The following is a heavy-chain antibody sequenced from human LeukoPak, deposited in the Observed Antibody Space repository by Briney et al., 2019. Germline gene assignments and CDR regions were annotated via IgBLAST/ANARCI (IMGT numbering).Heavy chain of an antibody. D-gene: IGHD2-2*01. V-gene: IGHV4-34*01. Sequence: PSETLSLTCAVYGGSFSGYYWSWIRQPPGKGLEWIGEINHSGSTNYNPSLKSRVTISVDTSKNHFSLKLSSVTAADTAVYYCARPQGIGYCSSTSCYSFDYWGQGTLVTVSS. CDR1: GGSFSGYY. J-gene: IGHJ4*02. CDR2: INHSGST. CDR3: ARPQGIGYCSSTSCYSFDY.